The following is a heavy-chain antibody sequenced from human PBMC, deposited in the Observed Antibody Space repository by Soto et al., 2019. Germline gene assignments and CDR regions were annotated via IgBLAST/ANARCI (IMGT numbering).Heavy chain of an antibody. CDR1: GFTFSSYA. CDR2: ISYDGSNK. Sequence: GGSLRLSCAASGFTFSSYAMHWVRQAPGKGLEWVAVISYDGSNKYYADSVKGRFTISRDNSKNTLDLQMNSLRAEDTAVDYCARRGRDGYKDEFDYWGQGTLVTVSS. J-gene: IGHJ4*02. CDR3: ARRGRDGYKDEFDY. D-gene: IGHD5-12*01. V-gene: IGHV3-30*04.